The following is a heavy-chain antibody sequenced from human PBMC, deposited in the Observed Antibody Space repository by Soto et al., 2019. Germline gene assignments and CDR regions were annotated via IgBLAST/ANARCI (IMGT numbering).Heavy chain of an antibody. CDR2: IIPISGTA. V-gene: IGHV1-69*01. J-gene: IGHJ6*02. D-gene: IGHD2-2*01. CDR1: GGTFSSYA. Sequence: QVQLVQSGAEVKKPGSSVKVSCKASGGTFSSYAISWVRQAPGQGLEWMGGIIPISGTANYAQKFQGRVTTTADESTSAAYMELSSLRSEDTAVYYCARSQSSSTRLEIYYYYYGMDVWGQGTTVTVSS. CDR3: ARSQSSSTRLEIYYYYYGMDV.